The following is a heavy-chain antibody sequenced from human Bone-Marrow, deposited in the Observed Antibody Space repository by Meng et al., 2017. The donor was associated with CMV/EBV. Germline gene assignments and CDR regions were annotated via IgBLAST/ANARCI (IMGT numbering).Heavy chain of an antibody. J-gene: IGHJ6*02. D-gene: IGHD2-2*02. Sequence: GGSLRLSCAASGFTFSNAWMSWVRQAPGKGLEWVGRIKSKTDGGTTDYAAPVKGRFTISRDDSKNTLYLQMNSLKTEDTAVYYCTTRLGYCSSTSCYSLYGMDVWGQGTTVTVSS. CDR3: TTRLGYCSSTSCYSLYGMDV. CDR2: IKSKTDGGTT. CDR1: GFTFSNAW. V-gene: IGHV3-15*01.